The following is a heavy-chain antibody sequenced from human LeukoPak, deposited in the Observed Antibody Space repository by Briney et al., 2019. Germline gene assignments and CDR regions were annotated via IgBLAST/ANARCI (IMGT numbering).Heavy chain of an antibody. CDR2: VYPDDSDT. V-gene: IGHV5-51*01. CDR1: GYTFTDYW. D-gene: IGHD5-24*01. J-gene: IGHJ4*02. Sequence: GESLKISCKASGYTFTDYWIAWVRQMPGKGLELMGIVYPDDSDTRYSPSFQGQVTISADVSINTAYLQWSGLKASDTAIYYCARRDGYNHVDYWGQGTLVTVSS. CDR3: ARRDGYNHVDY.